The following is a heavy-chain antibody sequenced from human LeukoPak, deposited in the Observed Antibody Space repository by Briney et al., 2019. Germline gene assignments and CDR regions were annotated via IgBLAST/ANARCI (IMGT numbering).Heavy chain of an antibody. CDR1: GFTFSSYA. CDR3: AKNGGYSYAWGNWFDP. CDR2: ISGSGSST. J-gene: IGHJ5*02. Sequence: GGSLRLSCAASGFTFSSYAMSWVRQAPGKGLEWVSAISGSGSSTYYADSVKGRFTISRDNSKNTLYLQMNSLRAEDTAVYYCAKNGGYSYAWGNWFDPWGQGTLVTVSS. D-gene: IGHD5-18*01. V-gene: IGHV3-23*01.